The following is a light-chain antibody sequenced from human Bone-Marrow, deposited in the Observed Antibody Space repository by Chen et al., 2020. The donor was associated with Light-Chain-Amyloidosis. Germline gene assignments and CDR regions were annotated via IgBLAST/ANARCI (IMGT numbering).Light chain of an antibody. CDR3: ATWDDSLTGRV. CDR1: SSKIVSKT. Sequence: QSVLTPPPSASGTPGPRVTISVSGSSSKIVSKTVEWFQQLPGSAPKLLVHSDDQRPSGVPDRFSGSKSDTSASLTISGLQSEDEADYYCATWDDSLTGRVFGGGTKLTVL. CDR2: SDD. J-gene: IGLJ3*02. V-gene: IGLV1-44*01.